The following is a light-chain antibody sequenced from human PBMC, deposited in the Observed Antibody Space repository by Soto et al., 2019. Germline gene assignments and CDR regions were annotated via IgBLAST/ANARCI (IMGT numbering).Light chain of an antibody. J-gene: IGLJ3*02. CDR3: SSYTSSSTPV. CDR2: DVS. CDR1: SSDVGGYNY. Sequence: QSALTQPASVSGSPGQSITISCTGTSSDVGGYNYVSWYQQHPGKAPKLMIYDVSNRPSGFSNRFSGSKSGNTASLTISGLQAEDEADYYCSSYTSSSTPVFGGGTKVTVL. V-gene: IGLV2-14*01.